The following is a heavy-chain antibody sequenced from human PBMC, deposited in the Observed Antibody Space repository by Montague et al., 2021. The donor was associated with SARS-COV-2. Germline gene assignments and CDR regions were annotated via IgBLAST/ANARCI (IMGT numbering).Heavy chain of an antibody. J-gene: IGHJ4*02. D-gene: IGHD3-10*01. CDR1: GVSVTDYY. CDR2: VLYNKGT. V-gene: IGHV4-59*08. CDR3: VRHPHYHGLHGPPDF. Sequence: SETLSLTCTVSGVSVTDYYWSWIRQPPGKGLEWVGDVLYNKGTNFNPSLKSRVAISVDTSKNQFSLRLTSVTAADTALYYCVRHPHYHGLHGPPDFWDQGILVTVSS.